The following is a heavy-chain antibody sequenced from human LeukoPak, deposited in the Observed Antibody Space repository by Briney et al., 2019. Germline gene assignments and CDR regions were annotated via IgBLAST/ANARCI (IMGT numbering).Heavy chain of an antibody. J-gene: IGHJ3*02. CDR2: ISGSGGSA. D-gene: IGHD3-3*01. V-gene: IGHV3-23*01. Sequence: PGGSLRLSCAASGFTFSSYAMSWVRQAPGKGLEWVSAISGSGGSAYYADSVKGRFTISRDNSKNTLYLQMNSLRAEDTAVYYCAKQGPGSPSALRFLSGLHDAFDIWGQGTMVTVSS. CDR1: GFTFSSYA. CDR3: AKQGPGSPSALRFLSGLHDAFDI.